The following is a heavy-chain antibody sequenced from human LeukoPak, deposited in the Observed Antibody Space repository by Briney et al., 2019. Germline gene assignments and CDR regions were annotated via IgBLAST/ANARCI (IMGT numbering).Heavy chain of an antibody. CDR2: IYPGDSDT. Sequence: GESLKISCKGSGYSFTTYWIGWVRQMPGKGLEWRGNIYPGDSDTRYNPSFQGQVTISADKSISTAYLQWSSLKASDTAIYYCARHYNFDYWGQGTLVTVSS. D-gene: IGHD4-11*01. CDR1: GYSFTTYW. CDR3: ARHYNFDY. V-gene: IGHV5-51*01. J-gene: IGHJ4*02.